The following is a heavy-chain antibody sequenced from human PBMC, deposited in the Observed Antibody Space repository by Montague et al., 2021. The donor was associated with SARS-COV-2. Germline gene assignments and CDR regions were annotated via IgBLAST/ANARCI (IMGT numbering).Heavy chain of an antibody. Sequence: SLSLSCAASGFTFSSYWMSWVRQAPGKGLEWVANIKQDGSEKYYVDSVKGRFTISRDNAKNSLYLQMNSLRAEDTAVYYCARDSYGSGTYYYYGMDVWGQGTMVTVSS. CDR2: IKQDGSEK. D-gene: IGHD3-10*01. V-gene: IGHV3-7*01. CDR3: ARDSYGSGTYYYYGMDV. J-gene: IGHJ6*02. CDR1: GFTFSSYW.